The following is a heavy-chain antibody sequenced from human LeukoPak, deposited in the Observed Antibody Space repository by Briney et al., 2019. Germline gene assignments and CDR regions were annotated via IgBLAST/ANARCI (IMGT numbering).Heavy chain of an antibody. Sequence: PSETLSLTCTVSGGSISSHYWSWIRQPPGKGLEWIGYIYYSGSTNYNPSLKSRVTISVDTSKNQYSLKLSSVTAADTAVYYCARPSYDFWSGYYGLFDYWGQGTLVTVSS. D-gene: IGHD3-3*01. CDR3: ARPSYDFWSGYYGLFDY. V-gene: IGHV4-59*11. J-gene: IGHJ4*02. CDR2: IYYSGST. CDR1: GGSISSHY.